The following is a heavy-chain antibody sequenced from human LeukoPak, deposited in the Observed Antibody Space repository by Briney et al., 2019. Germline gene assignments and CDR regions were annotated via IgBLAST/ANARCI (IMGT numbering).Heavy chain of an antibody. J-gene: IGHJ4*02. Sequence: SETLSLTCTVSGGSISSYYWSWIRQPPGKGLEWIGYIYYSGSTNYNPSLKSRVTISVDTSKNQFSLKLSSVTAADTAVYYCARDSGWPDNYFDYWGQGTLVTVSS. D-gene: IGHD6-19*01. CDR3: ARDSGWPDNYFDY. CDR2: IYYSGST. CDR1: GGSISSYY. V-gene: IGHV4-59*01.